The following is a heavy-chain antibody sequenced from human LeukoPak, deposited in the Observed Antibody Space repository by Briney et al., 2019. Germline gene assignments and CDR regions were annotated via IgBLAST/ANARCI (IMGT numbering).Heavy chain of an antibody. Sequence: SETLSLTCTVSGGSVSSGSYYWSWIRQLPGKGLEWIGYIYYSGSTNYNPSLKSRVTISVDTSKNQFSLKLSSVTAADTAVYYCARDGKYYDSGGYSHFGYWGQGTLVTVSS. CDR1: GGSVSSGSYY. J-gene: IGHJ4*02. CDR3: ARDGKYYDSGGYSHFGY. V-gene: IGHV4-61*01. D-gene: IGHD3-22*01. CDR2: IYYSGST.